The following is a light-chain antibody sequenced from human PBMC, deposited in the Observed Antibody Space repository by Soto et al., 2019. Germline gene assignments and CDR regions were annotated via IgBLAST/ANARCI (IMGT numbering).Light chain of an antibody. J-gene: IGLJ3*02. CDR1: SSDVGGYDY. CDR3: CSYTGSVWV. V-gene: IGLV2-11*01. CDR2: DVT. Sequence: QSALTQPRSVSGSPGQSVTISCTGTSSDVGGYDYVSWYQQHPGKAPQLVIYDVTKRPSGVPDRFSGSKSGNTASLTISGLQAEDEADYYCCSYTGSVWVFGGGTKLTVL.